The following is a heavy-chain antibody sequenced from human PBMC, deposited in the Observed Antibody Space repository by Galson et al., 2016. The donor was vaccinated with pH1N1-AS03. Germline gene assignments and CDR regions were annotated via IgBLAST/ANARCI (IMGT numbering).Heavy chain of an antibody. CDR3: ANPRASGTTMVTRLDY. V-gene: IGHV3-23*01. CDR2: ISGADLST. J-gene: IGHJ4*02. D-gene: IGHD5-18*01. Sequence: SLRLSCAASGFTFSTYAMSWVRQAPGKGLEWVSSISGADLSTYYADSVKGRFTVSRDNSKNTLYLQMNGLRAEDTAIYYCANPRASGTTMVTRLDYWGQGTLV. CDR1: GFTFSTYA.